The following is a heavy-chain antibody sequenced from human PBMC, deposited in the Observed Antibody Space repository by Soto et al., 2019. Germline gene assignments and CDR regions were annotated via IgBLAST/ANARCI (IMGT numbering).Heavy chain of an antibody. V-gene: IGHV1-18*01. D-gene: IGHD4-17*01. CDR3: ARVWTYGDSDAFDI. CDR2: ISAYNGST. Sequence: GASVKVSCNASGYTFISCGISWVRQAPGQVLECMVWISAYNGSTNYXXKLQGRVXXTTDTSRSTPXVELRXLRSDDTAVXYCARVWTYGDSDAFDIWCQGTMVTVS. CDR1: GYTFISCG. J-gene: IGHJ3*02.